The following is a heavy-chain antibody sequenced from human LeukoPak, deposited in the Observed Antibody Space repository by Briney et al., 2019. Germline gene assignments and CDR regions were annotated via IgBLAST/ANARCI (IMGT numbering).Heavy chain of an antibody. V-gene: IGHV4-34*01. Sequence: KPSETLSLTCAVYGGSFSGYYWSWIRQPPGKGLEWIGEINHSGSTNYNPSLKSRVTISVDTSKNQFSLKLSSVTAADTAVYYCARHGPPDLYSGSYGSAFDIWGQGTMVTVSS. CDR3: ARHGPPDLYSGSYGSAFDI. D-gene: IGHD1-26*01. J-gene: IGHJ3*02. CDR1: GGSFSGYY. CDR2: INHSGST.